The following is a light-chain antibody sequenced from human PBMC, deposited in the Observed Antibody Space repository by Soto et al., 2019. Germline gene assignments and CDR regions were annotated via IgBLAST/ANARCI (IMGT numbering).Light chain of an antibody. CDR2: DVT. CDR3: SSYTSTNTVV. Sequence: QSVLTQPASVSGSPGQSITISCTGTSSDVGGYNYVSWYQQHPGKAPKLMIDDVTNRPSGVYNRFSGSKSGNTASLTISGLQAEDEADYYCSSYTSTNTVVFGGGTQLTVL. V-gene: IGLV2-14*03. CDR1: SSDVGGYNY. J-gene: IGLJ2*01.